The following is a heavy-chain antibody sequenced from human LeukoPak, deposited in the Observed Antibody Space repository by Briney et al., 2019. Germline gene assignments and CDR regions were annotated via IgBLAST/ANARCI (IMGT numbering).Heavy chain of an antibody. CDR3: ARSIAAANDY. J-gene: IGHJ4*02. CDR1: GGSFSGYY. V-gene: IGHV4-34*01. Sequence: PSETLSLTCAVYGGSFSGYYWSWIRQPPGEGLEWIGEINHSGSTNYNPSLKSRVTISVDTSKNQFSLKLSSVTAADTAVYYCARSIAAANDYWGQGTLVTVSS. D-gene: IGHD6-13*01. CDR2: INHSGST.